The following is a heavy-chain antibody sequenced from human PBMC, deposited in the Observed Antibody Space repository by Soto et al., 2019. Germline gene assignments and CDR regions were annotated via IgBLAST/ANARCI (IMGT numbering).Heavy chain of an antibody. D-gene: IGHD3-10*01. Sequence: GGPLDLACPAFVVPLSSKAMSSLRRAPGEGLEWVSAISGSGGSTYYADSVKGRFTISRDNSKNTLYLQMNSLRAEDTAVYYCAKDQGWFGELLGEYWGQGNLVKLSS. CDR2: ISGSGGST. CDR3: AKDQGWFGELLGEY. J-gene: IGHJ4*02. V-gene: IGHV3-23*01. CDR1: VVPLSSKA.